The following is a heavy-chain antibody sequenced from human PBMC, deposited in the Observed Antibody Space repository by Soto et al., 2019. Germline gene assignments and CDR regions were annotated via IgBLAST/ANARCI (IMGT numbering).Heavy chain of an antibody. CDR3: AYLPCSGGRCSWFSCSGMDV. CDR2: IYWDDDK. V-gene: IGHV2-5*02. CDR1: GFSLSTSGVG. Sequence: QITLKESGPTLVKPTQTLTLTCTFSGFSLSTSGVGVAWIRQPPGKALEWLALIYWDDDKRYRPSLESRLTITKDTSKNQVVLTMTNMDSVDTATYYCAYLPCSGGRCSWFSCSGMDVWGQGNTVTVSS. J-gene: IGHJ6*02. D-gene: IGHD2-15*01.